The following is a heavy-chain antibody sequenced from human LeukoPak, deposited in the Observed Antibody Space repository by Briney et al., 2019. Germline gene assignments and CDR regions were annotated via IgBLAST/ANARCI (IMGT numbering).Heavy chain of an antibody. Sequence: SETLSLTCTVSGGSISSSSYYWGWIRQPPGKGLEWIGSIYYSGSTYYNPSLKSRVTISVDTSKNQFSLKLSSVTAADTAVYYCARGSSSSWYVSDRYGMDVWGQGTTVTVSS. CDR1: GGSISSSSYY. CDR2: IYYSGST. V-gene: IGHV4-39*07. D-gene: IGHD6-13*01. J-gene: IGHJ6*02. CDR3: ARGSSSSWYVSDRYGMDV.